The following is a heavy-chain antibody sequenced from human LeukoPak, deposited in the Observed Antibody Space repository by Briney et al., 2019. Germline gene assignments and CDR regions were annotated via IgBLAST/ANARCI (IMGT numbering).Heavy chain of an antibody. CDR1: GGSISSGGYY. Sequence: TLSLTCTVSGGSISSGGYYWSWLRQHPGKGLEWIGYIYYSGSTYYNPSLKSRVTISVDTSKNQFSLKLSSVTAADTAVYYCARDSMPRGYRYLGFDPWGQGALVTVSS. V-gene: IGHV4-31*03. J-gene: IGHJ5*02. D-gene: IGHD5-18*01. CDR3: ARDSMPRGYRYLGFDP. CDR2: IYYSGST.